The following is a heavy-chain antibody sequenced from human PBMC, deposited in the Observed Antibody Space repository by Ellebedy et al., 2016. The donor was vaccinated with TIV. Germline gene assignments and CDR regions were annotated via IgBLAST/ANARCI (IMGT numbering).Heavy chain of an antibody. CDR3: ARGYGDYEHGLEY. CDR1: GFTFSSYA. Sequence: GESLKISCATSGFTFSSYAMHWVRQAPGKGLEWVAVISYDGNVKYYADSVKGRFTISRDNSKDTLYLQMNSLRVEDTAVYYCARGYGDYEHGLEYWGQGNLVTVSS. CDR2: ISYDGNVK. J-gene: IGHJ4*02. D-gene: IGHD4-17*01. V-gene: IGHV3-30*04.